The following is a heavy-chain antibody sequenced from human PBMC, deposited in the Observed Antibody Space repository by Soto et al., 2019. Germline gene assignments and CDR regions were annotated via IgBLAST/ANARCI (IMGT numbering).Heavy chain of an antibody. CDR3: ARDHGGYGTFDY. CDR1: GYTFSSSA. J-gene: IGHJ4*02. V-gene: IGHV1-18*04. D-gene: IGHD5-12*01. Sequence: QVRLVQSGPEVKKLEASVKVSCKASGYTFSSSAISWVRQAPGQGPEWMGWISSSGVTNYAQNFQGRVTLTVDSSTTSAYMEGRSLSSADTAIYYCARDHGGYGTFDYWGQGTLVTVSS. CDR2: ISSSGVT.